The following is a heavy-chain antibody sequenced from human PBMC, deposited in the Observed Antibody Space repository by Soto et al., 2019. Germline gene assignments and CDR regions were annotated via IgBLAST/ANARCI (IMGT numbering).Heavy chain of an antibody. Sequence: ESLKLSCKGSGYRFPSYWIVWVRQMPGKGLEWMGIIYPGDSDTRYSPSFQGQVTISADKSISTDYLKWSSLKASDTAMYYCARGRPRAWPFDYWGQGTLVTVSS. CDR3: ARGRPRAWPFDY. J-gene: IGHJ4*02. V-gene: IGHV5-51*01. D-gene: IGHD6-6*01. CDR1: GYRFPSYW. CDR2: IYPGDSDT.